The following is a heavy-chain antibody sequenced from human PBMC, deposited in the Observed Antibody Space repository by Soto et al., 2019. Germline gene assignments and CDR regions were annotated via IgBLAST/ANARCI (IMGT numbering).Heavy chain of an antibody. CDR3: ATNRGYDFYYPDS. CDR1: GASVKTGGYY. Sequence: SETLSLTCDVSGASVKTGGYYWTWIRQHPEKGLEWIGYINYSGTTYNPSLKSRSFLSLDMSKNQFSLNLTSVTAADTAVYYCATNRGYDFYYPDSWGQGILVTVSS. CDR2: INYSGTT. D-gene: IGHD3-3*01. J-gene: IGHJ4*02. V-gene: IGHV4-31*11.